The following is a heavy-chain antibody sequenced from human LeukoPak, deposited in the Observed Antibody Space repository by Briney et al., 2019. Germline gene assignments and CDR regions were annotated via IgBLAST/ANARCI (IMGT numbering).Heavy chain of an antibody. D-gene: IGHD1-26*01. V-gene: IGHV3-48*01. CDR1: GFTFSSYW. CDR3: ACSGTYAYFRQ. J-gene: IGHJ1*01. Sequence: GGSLRLSCAASGFTFSSYWMSWVRQAPGKGLEWVSYISSSSSTIYYADSVKGRFTISRDNAKNSLYLQMNSLRAEDTAVYYCACSGTYAYFRQWGQGTLVTVSS. CDR2: ISSSSSTI.